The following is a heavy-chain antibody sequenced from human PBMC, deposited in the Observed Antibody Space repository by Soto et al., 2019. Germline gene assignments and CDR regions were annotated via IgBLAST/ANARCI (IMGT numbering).Heavy chain of an antibody. V-gene: IGHV3-11*01. D-gene: IGHD3-10*01. J-gene: IGHJ1*01. CDR3: AIAHGGEDFQH. CDR1: GFTFSDYY. CDR2: IRSSGPTM. Sequence: QVQLVESGGGLVKPGGSLRLSCAASGFTFSDYYMSWIRQAPGKGLEWVSYIRSSGPTMYYADSVKGRFTISRDNAKNSLYLQLNSLRAEYPAVYYCAIAHGGEDFQHWGQGTRVTVSS.